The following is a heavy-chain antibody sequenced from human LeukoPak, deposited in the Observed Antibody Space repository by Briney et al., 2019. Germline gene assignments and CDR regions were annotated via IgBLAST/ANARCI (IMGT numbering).Heavy chain of an antibody. V-gene: IGHV3-48*03. Sequence: PGGSLRLSCAASGFSFSSYEMNWVCQAPGEGLEWVSYIISCASTIYYAVSVQGRFTISRDNAKNSLYLLVKSLRADDTAVYYCARLQRYVSDYYYGMDVCGQGTTVTVSS. J-gene: IGHJ6*02. CDR1: GFSFSSYE. CDR3: ARLQRYVSDYYYGMDV. D-gene: IGHD5-24*01. CDR2: IISCASTI.